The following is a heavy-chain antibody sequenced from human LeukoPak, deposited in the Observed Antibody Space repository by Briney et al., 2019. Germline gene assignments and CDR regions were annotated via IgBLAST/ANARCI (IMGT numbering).Heavy chain of an antibody. Sequence: PSETLSLTCNVSGASIRSYYWSWIRQSPGKGQEWIGSITYSGNTELNPSLRSRVTMSSDPPKSQFSLKLSSVTTADTALYYCAQQVVGTSNSFDMWGQGTMVTVSS. J-gene: IGHJ3*02. CDR3: AQQVVGTSNSFDM. CDR1: GASIRSYY. CDR2: ITYSGNT. D-gene: IGHD2-15*01. V-gene: IGHV4-59*01.